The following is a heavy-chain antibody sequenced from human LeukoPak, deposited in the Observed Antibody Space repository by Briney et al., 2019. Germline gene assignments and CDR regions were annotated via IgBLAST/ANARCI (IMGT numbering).Heavy chain of an antibody. J-gene: IGHJ4*02. D-gene: IGHD3-3*01. CDR2: ISWNSGSI. CDR1: GFTFDDDA. Sequence: GRSLRLSCAASGFTFDDDAMHWVRQAPGKGLEWVSGISWNSGSIGYADSVKGRFTISRDNAKNSLYLQMNSLRAEDTALYYCAKGITIFGVVIGLLDYWGQGTLVTVSS. V-gene: IGHV3-9*01. CDR3: AKGITIFGVVIGLLDY.